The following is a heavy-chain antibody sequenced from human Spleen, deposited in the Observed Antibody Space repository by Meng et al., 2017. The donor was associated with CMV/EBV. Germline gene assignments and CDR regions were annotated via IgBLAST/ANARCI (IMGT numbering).Heavy chain of an antibody. CDR3: ARDRWAVAGPNWFDP. D-gene: IGHD6-19*01. J-gene: IGHJ5*02. Sequence: GSGLVRPSPTLPLTFTVSGGSISTYYGTCIRQPAGQGLEWIGRIYTSGSTNYNPSLTSRVTMSVDTSKNQFSLKLSSVTAADTAVYYCARDRWAVAGPNWFDPWGQGTLVTVSS. CDR1: GGSISTYY. V-gene: IGHV4-4*07. CDR2: IYTSGST.